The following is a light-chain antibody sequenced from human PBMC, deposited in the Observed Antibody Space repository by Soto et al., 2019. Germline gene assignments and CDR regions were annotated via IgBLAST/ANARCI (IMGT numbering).Light chain of an antibody. CDR3: AAWDDSLNGHV. V-gene: IGLV1-44*01. Sequence: VLTQPPSASGTPGQRVTISCSGSSSNIGSNTVNWYQQLPGTAPKLLIYSNNQRPSGVPDRFSGSKSGTSASLATSGLQSEDEADYYCAAWDDSLNGHVFGTGTKVTVL. CDR2: SNN. CDR1: SSNIGSNT. J-gene: IGLJ1*01.